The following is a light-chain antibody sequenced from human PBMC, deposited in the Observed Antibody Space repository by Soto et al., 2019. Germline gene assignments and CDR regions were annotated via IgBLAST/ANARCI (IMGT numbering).Light chain of an antibody. J-gene: IGKJ1*01. CDR1: QDISNF. CDR2: DAS. CDR3: QQTLSFPPT. V-gene: IGKV1-33*01. Sequence: DIQMTQSPSSLSASAGDRVAITCRASQDISNFLNWYQQTPGKAPKLLTYDASDLETGVPSRFSGSGSGTDFTLTISSLQPEDFATYYCQQTLSFPPTFGQGTKVDIK.